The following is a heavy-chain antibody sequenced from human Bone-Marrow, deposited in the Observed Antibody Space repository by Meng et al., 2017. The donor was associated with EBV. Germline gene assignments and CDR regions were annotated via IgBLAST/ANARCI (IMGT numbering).Heavy chain of an antibody. CDR1: GFTFSSYA. Sequence: EVQLLECGGGWVQPGGSLCLSWAASGFTFSSYAMSWVLQAPGKGLEWVSASSGSGGSTYYAGSVKGRFTISRDNSKNTLYLQMNSLRAEDTAVYYCANLPRTSEDYWGQGTLVTVSS. D-gene: IGHD2-2*01. V-gene: IGHV3-23*01. J-gene: IGHJ4*02. CDR3: ANLPRTSEDY. CDR2: SSGSGGST.